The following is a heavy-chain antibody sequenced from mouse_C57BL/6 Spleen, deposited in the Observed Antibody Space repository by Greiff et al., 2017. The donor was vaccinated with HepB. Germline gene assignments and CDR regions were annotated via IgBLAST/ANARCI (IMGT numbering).Heavy chain of an antibody. CDR3: ARVGALRDYYAMDY. J-gene: IGHJ4*01. Sequence: EVKLMESGGGLVKPGGSLKLSCAASGFTFSSYAMSWVRQTPEKRLEWVATISDGGSYTYYPDNVKGRFTISRDNAKNNLYLQMSHLKSEDTAMYYCARVGALRDYYAMDYWGQGTSVTVSS. V-gene: IGHV5-4*03. D-gene: IGHD1-1*01. CDR1: GFTFSSYA. CDR2: ISDGGSYT.